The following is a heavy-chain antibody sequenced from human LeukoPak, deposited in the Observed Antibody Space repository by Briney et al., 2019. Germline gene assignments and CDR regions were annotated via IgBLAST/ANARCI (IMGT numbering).Heavy chain of an antibody. V-gene: IGHV3-74*01. J-gene: IGHJ5*02. Sequence: AGGSLRLSCVASGFSLSGYWMYWVRQAPGKGLMYISRNNGDRSTTNYADVVKGRFTMSRDNVKNTLYLQMNSLRVEDTAVYYCARDPRNVGLAPWGQGTLVTVSS. CDR1: GFSLSGYW. D-gene: IGHD2-15*01. CDR3: ARDPRNVGLAP. CDR2: NNGDRSTT.